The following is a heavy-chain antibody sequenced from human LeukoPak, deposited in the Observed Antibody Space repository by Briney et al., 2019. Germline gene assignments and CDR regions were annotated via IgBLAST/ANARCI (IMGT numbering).Heavy chain of an antibody. CDR2: ISAYNGNT. J-gene: IGHJ4*02. CDR1: GYTFTSYG. CDR3: ASYDILTESFDY. D-gene: IGHD3-9*01. Sequence: ASVKVSCEASGYTFTSYGISWVRQAPGQGLEWMGWISAYNGNTNYAQKLQGRVTMTTDTSTSTAYMELRSLRSDDTAVYYCASYDILTESFDYWGQGTLVTVSS. V-gene: IGHV1-18*01.